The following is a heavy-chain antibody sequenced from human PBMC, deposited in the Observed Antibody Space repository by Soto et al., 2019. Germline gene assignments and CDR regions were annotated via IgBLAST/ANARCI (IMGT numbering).Heavy chain of an antibody. CDR2: INHSGST. CDR1: GGSFSGYY. CDR3: AERPGYRGYHHDY. Sequence: PSETLSLTCAVYGGSFSGYYWSWIRQPPGKGLEWIGEINHSGSTNYNPSLKSRVTISVDTSKNQFSLKLSSVTAADTAVYYCAERPGYRGYHHDYWGQGTLVPVSS. J-gene: IGHJ4*02. D-gene: IGHD5-12*01. V-gene: IGHV4-34*01.